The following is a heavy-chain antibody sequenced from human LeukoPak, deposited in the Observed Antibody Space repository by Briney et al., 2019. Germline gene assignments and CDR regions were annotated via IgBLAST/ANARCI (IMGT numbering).Heavy chain of an antibody. CDR2: ISGSGGST. D-gene: IGHD3-10*01. Sequence: GGSLRLSCAASGFTVSSNYMSWVRQAPGKGLEWVSAISGSGGSTYYADSVKGRFTISRDNSKNTLYLQMNSLRAEDTAVYYCAKDPPYYYGSGSYSYYYYYMDVWGKGTTVTISS. CDR3: AKDPPYYYGSGSYSYYYYYMDV. V-gene: IGHV3-23*01. CDR1: GFTVSSNY. J-gene: IGHJ6*03.